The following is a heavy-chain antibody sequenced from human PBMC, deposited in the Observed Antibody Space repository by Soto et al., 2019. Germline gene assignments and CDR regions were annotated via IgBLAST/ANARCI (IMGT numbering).Heavy chain of an antibody. J-gene: IGHJ4*01. CDR3: ARSGYGSRNFDH. D-gene: IGHD6-13*01. CDR2: ITHSGST. CDR1: GGSFSSYY. V-gene: IGHV4-34*01. Sequence: PSETLSLTCAVYGGSFSSYYWSWIRQPPGKGLEWIGEITHSGSTNYNPSLKSRVTISVDTSKNQFSLKLSSVTAADTAEYYCARSGYGSRNFDHWGTGTLVTVSS.